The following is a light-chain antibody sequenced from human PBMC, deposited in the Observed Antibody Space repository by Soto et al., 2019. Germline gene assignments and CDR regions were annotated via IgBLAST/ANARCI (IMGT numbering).Light chain of an antibody. Sequence: IHLTQCPSSLSASVGYRVTFTCRASEDISSYLAWYQQKPGTAPKLLIYAASALHSGVPSRFSGSGSGTDFTLTISSLQPEDFAIYFCQQLKNYPITFGQGTRLEI. CDR2: AAS. CDR1: EDISSY. J-gene: IGKJ5*01. CDR3: QQLKNYPIT. V-gene: IGKV1-9*01.